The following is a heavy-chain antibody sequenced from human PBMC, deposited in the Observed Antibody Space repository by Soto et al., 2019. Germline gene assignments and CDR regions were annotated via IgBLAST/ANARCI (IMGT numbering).Heavy chain of an antibody. CDR3: ARVLFPSAPRRPLDYYFMGV. D-gene: IGHD6-6*01. J-gene: IGHJ6*03. V-gene: IGHV3-23*04. CDR1: EFTFGSYA. Sequence: VQLVESGGGLVQPGGSLRHSCAASEFTFGSYAMTLVRQAPGKRLEWVSGSTGGGSVRNYSDSVEARFTISRDNPKNLLYLQMNTLRAEDTAVYFCARVLFPSAPRRPLDYYFMGVWGNGTTITVSS. CDR2: STGGGSVR.